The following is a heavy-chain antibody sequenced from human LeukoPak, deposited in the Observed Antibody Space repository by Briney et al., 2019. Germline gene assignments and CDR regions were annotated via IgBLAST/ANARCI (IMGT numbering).Heavy chain of an antibody. CDR2: ISSSSSYI. CDR3: ARDLGDYRAYGMDV. V-gene: IGHV3-21*01. Sequence: PGGSLRLSCAASGFIFSSYSMNWVRQAPGKGLEWVSSISSSSSYIYYADSVKGRFTISRGNAKNSLYLQMNSLRAEDTAVYYCARDLGDYRAYGMDVWGQGTTVTVSS. CDR1: GFIFSSYS. D-gene: IGHD4-17*01. J-gene: IGHJ6*02.